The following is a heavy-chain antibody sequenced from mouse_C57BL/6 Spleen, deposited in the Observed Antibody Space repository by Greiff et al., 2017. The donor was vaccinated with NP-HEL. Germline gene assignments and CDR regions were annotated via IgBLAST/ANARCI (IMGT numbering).Heavy chain of an antibody. CDR3: ARFYGYRYAMDY. CDR2: IYPGSGST. V-gene: IGHV1-55*01. J-gene: IGHJ4*01. CDR1: GYTFTSYW. Sequence: QVQLQQPGAELVKPGASVKMSCKASGYTFTSYWITWVKQRPGQGLEWIGDIYPGSGSTNYNEKFKSKATLTVDTSSSTAYMQLNNLASEDSAVYCGARFYGYRYAMDYWGQGTSVTVSS. D-gene: IGHD2-2*01.